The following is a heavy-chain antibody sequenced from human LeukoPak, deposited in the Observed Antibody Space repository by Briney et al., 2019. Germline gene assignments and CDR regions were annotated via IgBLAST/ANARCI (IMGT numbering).Heavy chain of an antibody. CDR2: IYSGGST. CDR3: ARDPDYYDSSGYYSDY. Sequence: PGGSLRLSCAASGFTVSSNYMTWVRQAPGKGLEWVSVIYSGGSTYYADSVKGRFTISRDNSKNTLYLQMNSLRAEDTAVYYCARDPDYYDSSGYYSDYWGQGTLVTVSS. D-gene: IGHD3-22*01. J-gene: IGHJ4*02. CDR1: GFTVSSNY. V-gene: IGHV3-53*01.